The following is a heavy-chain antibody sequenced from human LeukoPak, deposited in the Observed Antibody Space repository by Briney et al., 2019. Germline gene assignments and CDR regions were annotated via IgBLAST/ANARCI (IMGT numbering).Heavy chain of an antibody. Sequence: AASVKVSCKVSGYTLTELSMHWVRQAPGKGLEWMVGFDPEDGETIYAQKFQGRVTMTEDTSTDTAYMELSSLRSEDTAVYYCATHPKYSGSYSYAFDIWGQGTMVTVSS. CDR1: GYTLTELS. CDR2: FDPEDGET. V-gene: IGHV1-24*01. CDR3: ATHPKYSGSYSYAFDI. D-gene: IGHD1-26*01. J-gene: IGHJ3*02.